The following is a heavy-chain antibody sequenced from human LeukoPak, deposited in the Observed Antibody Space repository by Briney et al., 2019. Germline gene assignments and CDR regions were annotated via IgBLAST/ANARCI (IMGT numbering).Heavy chain of an antibody. D-gene: IGHD6-13*01. V-gene: IGHV3-30*18. J-gene: IGHJ4*02. CDR3: AKVKATIAAAGIIDY. Sequence: GGSLRLSCAASGFTFSSYGMHWVRQAPGKGLEWVAVISYDGSNKYYADSVKGRFTISRDNSKNTLYLQMNSLRAEDTAVYYCAKVKATIAAAGIIDYWGQGTLVTVSS. CDR1: GFTFSSYG. CDR2: ISYDGSNK.